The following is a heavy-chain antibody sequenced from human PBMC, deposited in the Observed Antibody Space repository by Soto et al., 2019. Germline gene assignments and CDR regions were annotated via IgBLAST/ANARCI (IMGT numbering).Heavy chain of an antibody. CDR2: INHSGST. CDR1: GGSFSGYY. Sequence: SETLSLTCAVYGGSFSGYYWSWIRQPPGKGLEWIGEINHSGSTNYNPSLKSRVTISVDTSKNQFSLKLSSVTAADTAVYYCARHNSLCRWAAGPFDPWGQGTLVTVSS. V-gene: IGHV4-34*01. J-gene: IGHJ5*02. D-gene: IGHD6-13*01. CDR3: ARHNSLCRWAAGPFDP.